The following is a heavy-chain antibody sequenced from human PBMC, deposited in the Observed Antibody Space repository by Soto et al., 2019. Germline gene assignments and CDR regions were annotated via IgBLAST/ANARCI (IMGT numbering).Heavy chain of an antibody. CDR2: IYYSGSI. D-gene: IGHD2-21*01. CDR3: AREYVVAQSYYYGMDV. Sequence: SETLSLTCTVSGGSISSDSYYWDWIRQPPGEGLEWIGNIYYSGSIYYKPSLKSRVTVSVDTSKNQFSLKLSSVTAADTAVYYCAREYVVAQSYYYGMDVWGQGTTVTVSS. V-gene: IGHV4-39*02. J-gene: IGHJ6*02. CDR1: GGSISSDSYY.